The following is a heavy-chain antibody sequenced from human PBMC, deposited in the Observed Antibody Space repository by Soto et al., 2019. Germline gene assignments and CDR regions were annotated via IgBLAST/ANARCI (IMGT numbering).Heavy chain of an antibody. CDR3: ARLGDCSSTSCYISGYYYYGMDA. Sequence: GESLKISCNGSGYSFTSYWISWVRQMPGKGLEWMGRIDPSDSYTNYSPSFQGHVTISADKSISTAYLQWSSLKASDTAMYYCARLGDCSSTSCYISGYYYYGMDAWGQGTTVTVSS. D-gene: IGHD2-2*02. V-gene: IGHV5-10-1*01. CDR2: IDPSDSYT. J-gene: IGHJ6*02. CDR1: GYSFTSYW.